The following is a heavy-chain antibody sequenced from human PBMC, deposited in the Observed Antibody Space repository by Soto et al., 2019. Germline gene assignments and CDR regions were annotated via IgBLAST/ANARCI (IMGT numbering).Heavy chain of an antibody. V-gene: IGHV4-39*01. CDR2: IYYTGST. CDR1: GGSISDTTYY. CDR3: ARIYSSNWEYYYHYGLDV. D-gene: IGHD6-13*01. Sequence: SETLSLTCTVSGGSISDTTYYWGRIRQPPDKGLEWIGTIYYTGSTYLNPSLKSRVTISVDTSKNQFSLKMSSVTAADTAVYFCARIYSSNWEYYYHYGLDVWGQGTTVTVSS. J-gene: IGHJ6*02.